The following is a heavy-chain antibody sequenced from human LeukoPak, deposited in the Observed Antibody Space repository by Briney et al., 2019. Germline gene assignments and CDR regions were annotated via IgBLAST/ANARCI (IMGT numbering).Heavy chain of an antibody. CDR2: IYHSGST. D-gene: IGHD6-13*01. CDR3: ARGSGYSSSWYGDLGQFDY. V-gene: IGHV4-4*02. J-gene: IGHJ4*02. CDR1: GGSISSSNW. Sequence: SETLSLTCAVSGGSISSSNWWSWVRQPPGKGLEWIGEIYHSGSTNYNPSLKSRVTISVDKSKNQFSLKLSSVTAADTAVYYCARGSGYSSSWYGDLGQFDYWGQGTLVTVSS.